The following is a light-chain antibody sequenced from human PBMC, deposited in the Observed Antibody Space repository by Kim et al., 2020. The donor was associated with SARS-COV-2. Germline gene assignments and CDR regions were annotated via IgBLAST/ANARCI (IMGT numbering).Light chain of an antibody. CDR1: SNDVGGYNY. J-gene: IGLJ2*01. Sequence: GQSNTITCTGTSNDVGGYNYVSWYQQHPGKAPKLMIYDVSNRPSGVSNRFSGSKSGNTASLTISGLQAEDEADYYCISYTSSSTRVFGGGTQLTVL. CDR2: DVS. CDR3: ISYTSSSTRV. V-gene: IGLV2-14*03.